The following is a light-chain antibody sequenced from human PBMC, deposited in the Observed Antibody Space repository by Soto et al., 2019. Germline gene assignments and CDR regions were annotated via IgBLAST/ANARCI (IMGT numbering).Light chain of an antibody. V-gene: IGLV2-8*01. CDR3: KSYAGSNTYV. CDR1: KNDIGVYDF. Sequence: QSALTQPPSASWSPGQSVTISCTGTKNDIGVYDFVSWYQHHPGKAPRLIIYEVVQRPSGVPDRFSGSKSGNTASLTVSGLQAADEADYFCKSYAGSNTYVFGRGTKVTVL. J-gene: IGLJ1*01. CDR2: EVV.